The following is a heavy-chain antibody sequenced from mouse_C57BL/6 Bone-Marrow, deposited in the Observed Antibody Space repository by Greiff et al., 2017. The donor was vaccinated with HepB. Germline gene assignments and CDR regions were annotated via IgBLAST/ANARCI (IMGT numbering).Heavy chain of an antibody. D-gene: IGHD2-14*01. CDR2: ISDGGSYT. J-gene: IGHJ3*01. V-gene: IGHV5-4*01. Sequence: DVHLVESGGGLVKPGGSLKLSCAASGFTFSSYAMSWVRQTPEKRLEWVATISDGGSYTYYPDNVKGRFTISRDNAKNNLYLQMSHLKSEDTAMYYCARDGEYDRFAYWGQGTLVTVSA. CDR3: ARDGEYDRFAY. CDR1: GFTFSSYA.